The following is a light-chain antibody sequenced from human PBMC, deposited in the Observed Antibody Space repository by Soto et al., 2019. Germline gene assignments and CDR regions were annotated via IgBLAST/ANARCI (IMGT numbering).Light chain of an antibody. CDR1: QSISSW. V-gene: IGKV1-5*01. CDR3: QKYDRAPRT. CDR2: DAS. Sequence: DIQMTQSPSALSASVGDRATITCRASQSISSWLAWYQQKPGKAPKLLIYDASTLQSGVPSRYSGSGSGTEFTLTISNLQPDDFATYYCQKYDRAPRTFGQGTKVDIK. J-gene: IGKJ1*01.